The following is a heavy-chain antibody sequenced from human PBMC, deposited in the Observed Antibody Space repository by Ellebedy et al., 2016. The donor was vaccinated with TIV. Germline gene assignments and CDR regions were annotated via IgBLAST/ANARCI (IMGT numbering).Heavy chain of an antibody. D-gene: IGHD1-20*01. CDR2: IRGITYGGTT. CDR1: GFTFGDHT. CDR3: TTDPYNWSPDDY. Sequence: GESLKISCTASGFTFGDHTMNWFRQAPGKGLEWVSFIRGITYGGTTEYAASVKGRFTISIDDSKNTLYLQMNSLKTEDTALYYCTTDPYNWSPDDYWGQGTLVTVSS. J-gene: IGHJ4*02. V-gene: IGHV3-49*03.